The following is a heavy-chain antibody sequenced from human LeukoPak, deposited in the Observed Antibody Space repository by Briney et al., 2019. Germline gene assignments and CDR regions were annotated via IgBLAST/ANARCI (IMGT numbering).Heavy chain of an antibody. D-gene: IGHD1-26*01. J-gene: IGHJ4*02. V-gene: IGHV4-39*01. Sequence: PSETLSLTCTVSGVSISSSSYYWGWIRQPPGKGLEWIGSIYYSGSTYYNPSLKSRVTISVDTSKNQFSLKLSSVTAADTAVYYCARQRGGIVGATHYFDYWGQGTLVTVSS. CDR3: ARQRGGIVGATHYFDY. CDR1: GVSISSSSYY. CDR2: IYYSGST.